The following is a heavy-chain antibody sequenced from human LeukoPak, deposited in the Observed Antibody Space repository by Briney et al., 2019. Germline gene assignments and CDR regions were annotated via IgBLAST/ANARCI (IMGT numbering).Heavy chain of an antibody. D-gene: IGHD4-17*01. J-gene: IGHJ6*03. CDR3: ARGLGTVTTGYYYYMDV. V-gene: IGHV1-8*03. CDR2: MNPNSGNT. CDR1: DYTFTSYG. Sequence: ASVKVSCKASDYTFTSYGISWVRQATGQGLEWMGWMNPNSGNTGYAQKFQGRVTITRNTSISTAYMELSSLRSEDTAVYYCARGLGTVTTGYYYYMDVWGKGTTVTVSS.